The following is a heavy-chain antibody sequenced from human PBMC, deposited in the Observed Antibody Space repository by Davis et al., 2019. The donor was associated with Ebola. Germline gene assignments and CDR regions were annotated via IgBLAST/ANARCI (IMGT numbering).Heavy chain of an antibody. CDR3: TRSRAYYDFWSGHYSYYFYGMDV. D-gene: IGHD3-3*01. Sequence: GGSLRLSCTASGFNIGVFGMSWVRQATGKGLEWVGFIRSQAYSGTTEYAASVKDRFTISRDDSNGIAYLQMNSLKTEDTAIYYCTRSRAYYDFWSGHYSYYFYGMDVWGQGTTVTVSS. V-gene: IGHV3-49*04. CDR2: IRSQAYSGTT. J-gene: IGHJ6*02. CDR1: GFNIGVFG.